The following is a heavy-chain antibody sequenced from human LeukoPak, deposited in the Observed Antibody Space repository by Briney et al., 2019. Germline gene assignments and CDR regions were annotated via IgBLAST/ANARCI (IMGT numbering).Heavy chain of an antibody. J-gene: IGHJ5*02. CDR3: ASETSIAARANWFDP. CDR2: ISWNSGSI. D-gene: IGHD6-6*01. Sequence: GGSLRLSCAASGFTFDDYAMHWVRQAPGKGLEWVSGISWNSGSIGYADSVKGRFTISRDNAKNSLYLQMNSLRAEDTAVYYCASETSIAARANWFDPWGQGTLVTVSS. CDR1: GFTFDDYA. V-gene: IGHV3-9*01.